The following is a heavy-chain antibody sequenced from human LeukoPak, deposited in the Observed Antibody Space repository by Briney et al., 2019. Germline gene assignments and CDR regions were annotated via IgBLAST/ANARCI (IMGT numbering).Heavy chain of an antibody. V-gene: IGHV5-51*01. J-gene: IGHJ4*02. CDR1: GYSFTSYW. CDR3: ARHDEYDYVWGSSPFDY. CDR2: IYPGDSDT. D-gene: IGHD3-16*01. Sequence: GESLKISCKGSGYSFTSYWIGWVRQMPGKGLEWMGIIYPGDSDTRYSPSFQGQVTISADKSISTAYLQWSSLKASDTAMYYCARHDEYDYVWGSSPFDYWGQGTLVTVSS.